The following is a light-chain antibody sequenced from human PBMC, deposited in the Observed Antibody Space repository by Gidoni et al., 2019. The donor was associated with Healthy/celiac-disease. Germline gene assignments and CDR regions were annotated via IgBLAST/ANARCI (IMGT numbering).Light chain of an antibody. Sequence: LVMTHSPDSLPVSLGERATITCKSSQSVLYSSNNKNYLAWYQQKPGQPPKLLIYWASTRESGVPDRFSGSGSGTDFTLTISSLQAEDVAVYYCQQYYSTPWTFGQGTKVEIK. J-gene: IGKJ1*01. CDR2: WAS. CDR3: QQYYSTPWT. CDR1: QSVLYSSNNKNY. V-gene: IGKV4-1*01.